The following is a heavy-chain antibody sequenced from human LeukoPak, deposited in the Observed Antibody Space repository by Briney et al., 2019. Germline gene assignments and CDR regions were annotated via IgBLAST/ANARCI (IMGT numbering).Heavy chain of an antibody. Sequence: ASVKVSCKASGYTFTSYGISWVRQAPGQGLEWMGWISAYNGNTNYAQKFQGRVTITADKSTSTAYMELSSLRSEDTAVYYCAKEMATMYYYYGMDVWGQGTTVTVSS. V-gene: IGHV1-18*01. CDR3: AKEMATMYYYYGMDV. CDR2: ISAYNGNT. J-gene: IGHJ6*02. CDR1: GYTFTSYG. D-gene: IGHD5-24*01.